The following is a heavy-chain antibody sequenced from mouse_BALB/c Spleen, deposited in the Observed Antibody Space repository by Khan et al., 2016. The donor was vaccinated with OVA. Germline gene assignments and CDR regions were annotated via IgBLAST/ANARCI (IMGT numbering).Heavy chain of an antibody. CDR2: ISSGGDYT. Sequence: EVELVESGGDLVKPGGSLKLSCAASGFTFSSYSMSWVRQTPDKRLEWVASISSGGDYTYYPDSVKGRFTISRDNAKKTLYLQMSDLKSEDTAMYYCADHLTGSFDYWGQGTLVTVSA. D-gene: IGHD4-1*01. V-gene: IGHV5-6*01. CDR1: GFTFSSYS. J-gene: IGHJ3*01. CDR3: ADHLTGSFDY.